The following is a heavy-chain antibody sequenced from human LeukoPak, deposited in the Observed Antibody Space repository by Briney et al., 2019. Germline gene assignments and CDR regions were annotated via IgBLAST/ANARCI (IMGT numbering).Heavy chain of an antibody. Sequence: SETLSLTCTVSGGSISSSSYYWGWIRQPPGKGLEWIGSINYSGSTYYNPSLKNRVTISADTSKNQFSLKLMSAPATDPAVSFCARDGGYSNSWYSELWGQGTLVTVSS. CDR2: INYSGST. V-gene: IGHV4-39*07. J-gene: IGHJ4*02. CDR1: GGSISSSSYY. D-gene: IGHD6-13*01. CDR3: ARDGGYSNSWYSEL.